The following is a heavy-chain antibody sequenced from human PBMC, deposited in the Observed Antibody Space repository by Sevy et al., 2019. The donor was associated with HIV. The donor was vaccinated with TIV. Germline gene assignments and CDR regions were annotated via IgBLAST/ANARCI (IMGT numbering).Heavy chain of an antibody. CDR1: GFTFSSYW. D-gene: IGHD5-18*01. J-gene: IGHJ4*02. Sequence: GGSLRLSCAASGFTFSSYWMSWVRQAPGKGLEWVATMKQDGSEKYYVDSVKGRFTIFRDNAKNSLYLQMNSLRAEDTAVYYCVREGLGGFSYSLDCWGQGTLVTVSS. CDR3: VREGLGGFSYSLDC. V-gene: IGHV3-7*01. CDR2: MKQDGSEK.